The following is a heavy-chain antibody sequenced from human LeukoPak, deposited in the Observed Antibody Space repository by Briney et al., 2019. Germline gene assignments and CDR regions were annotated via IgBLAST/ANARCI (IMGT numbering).Heavy chain of an antibody. V-gene: IGHV3-15*01. J-gene: IGHJ6*02. Sequence: GGSLRLSCAASGFTFSNAWMSWVRQAPGKGLEWVGRIKSKTDGGTTDYAAPVKDRFTISRDDSKNTLYLQMNSLKTEDTAVYYCTTGASLWFGELSTYYYYYGMDVWGQGTTVTVSS. D-gene: IGHD3-10*01. CDR2: IKSKTDGGTT. CDR3: TTGASLWFGELSTYYYYYGMDV. CDR1: GFTFSNAW.